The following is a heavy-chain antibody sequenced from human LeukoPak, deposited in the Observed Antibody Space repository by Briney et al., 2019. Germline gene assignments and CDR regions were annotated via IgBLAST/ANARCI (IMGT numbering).Heavy chain of an antibody. Sequence: SGGSLRLSCAASGSSFSSYGMHWVRQAPGKGLQWVAVISYDGSNKYYADSVKGRFTISRDNSKNTLYLQMNSLRAEDTAVYYCAKDLVRLPGYSSSWPDWGQGTLVTVSS. CDR1: GSSFSSYG. CDR3: AKDLVRLPGYSSSWPD. J-gene: IGHJ4*02. V-gene: IGHV3-30*18. D-gene: IGHD6-13*01. CDR2: ISYDGSNK.